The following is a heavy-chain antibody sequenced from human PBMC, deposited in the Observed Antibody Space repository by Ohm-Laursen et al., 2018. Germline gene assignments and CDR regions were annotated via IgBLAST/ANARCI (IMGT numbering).Heavy chain of an antibody. V-gene: IGHV3-21*01. J-gene: IGHJ4*02. CDR2: ISSSSSYI. CDR1: GFTFSSYS. CDR3: AREWALDY. D-gene: IGHD1-26*01. Sequence: SLRLSCSASGFTFSSYSMNWVRQAPGKGLEWVSSISSSSSYIYYADSVKGRFTISRDNAKNSLYLQMNSLKAEDTAVYYCAREWALDYWGQGTLVTVSS.